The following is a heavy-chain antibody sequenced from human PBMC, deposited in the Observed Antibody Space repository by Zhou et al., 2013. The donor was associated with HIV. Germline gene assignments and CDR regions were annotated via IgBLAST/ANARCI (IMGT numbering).Heavy chain of an antibody. CDR3: ARGDYAVNFDLPYW. D-gene: IGHD3-9*01. Sequence: QVQLVQSGAEVRKPGSSVQVSCKTSRGTFDNFGVSWVRQAPGQGLEWMGGIIPILGTPNYAQKFQGRVTITADESTSTAYMELSSLRSEDTAVYYCARGDYAVNFDLPYWWGQGTLVTVSS. J-gene: IGHJ4*02. CDR1: RGTFDNFG. CDR2: IIPILGTP. V-gene: IGHV1-69*11.